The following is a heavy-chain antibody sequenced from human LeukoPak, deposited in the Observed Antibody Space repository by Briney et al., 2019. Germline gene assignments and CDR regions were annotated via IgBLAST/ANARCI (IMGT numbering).Heavy chain of an antibody. D-gene: IGHD3-3*01. CDR1: GYTFTSYD. V-gene: IGHV1-8*01. CDR2: MNPNSGNT. Sequence: ASVKVSCKASGYTFTSYDINWARQATGQGLEWMGWMNPNSGNTGYAQKFQGRVTMTRNTSISTAYMELSSLRSEDTAVYYCARGGSYYDFWSGYFIYYYYYYMDVWGKGTTVTVSS. J-gene: IGHJ6*03. CDR3: ARGGSYYDFWSGYFIYYYYYYMDV.